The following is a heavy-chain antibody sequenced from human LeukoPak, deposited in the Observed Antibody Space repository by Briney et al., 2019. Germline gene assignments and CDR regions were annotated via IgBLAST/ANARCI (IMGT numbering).Heavy chain of an antibody. CDR3: ARDGNRIAVAGSPLGY. CDR1: GYTFTGYY. J-gene: IGHJ4*02. CDR2: INPNSGGT. Sequence: GASVKVSCKASGYTFTGYYMHWVRQAPGQGLGWMGRINPNSGGTNYAQKFQGRVTMTRDTSISTAYMELSRLRSDDTAVYYCARDGNRIAVAGSPLGYWGQGTLVTVSS. V-gene: IGHV1-2*06. D-gene: IGHD6-19*01.